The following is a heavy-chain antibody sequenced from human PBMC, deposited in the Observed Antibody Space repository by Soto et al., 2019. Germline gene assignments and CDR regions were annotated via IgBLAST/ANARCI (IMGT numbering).Heavy chain of an antibody. V-gene: IGHV3-23*01. CDR1: GVTFSSDA. D-gene: IGHD1-7*01. CDR3: AKLRRGTTGTEGFDH. Sequence: EAQLLESGGGLAHQGGSLTLSCAASGVTFSSDAMTWLRQAPGKGLEWLPTIRNSGGTTLYADSVKGRFTVSRDNFKSTLYLLLNSLRAEDTAVYYFAKLRRGTTGTEGFDHWGQGTLVTVSS. J-gene: IGHJ5*02. CDR2: IRNSGGTT.